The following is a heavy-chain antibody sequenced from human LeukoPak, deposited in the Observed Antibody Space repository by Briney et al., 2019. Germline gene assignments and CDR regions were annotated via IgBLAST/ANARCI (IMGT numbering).Heavy chain of an antibody. CDR3: ARLKRGGVAGTGYLQH. Sequence: GASVKVSCKASGYTFTSYGISWVRQAPGQGLEWMGWISAYNGNTNYPQKLQGRVTMTTDTSTSTAYMELKSLRSDDTAMYYCARLKRGGVAGTGYLQHWGQGSLVTVSS. CDR2: ISAYNGNT. CDR1: GYTFTSYG. J-gene: IGHJ1*01. D-gene: IGHD6-19*01. V-gene: IGHV1-18*01.